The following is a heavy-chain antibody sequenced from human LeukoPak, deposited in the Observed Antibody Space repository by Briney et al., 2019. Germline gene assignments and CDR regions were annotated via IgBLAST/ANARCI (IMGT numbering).Heavy chain of an antibody. J-gene: IGHJ4*02. Sequence: ASVKVSCKASGYTFTGYYMHWVRQAPGQGLEWMGWINPNSGGTNYAQKFQGRVTMTRDTSISTAYMELSRLRSDDTAVYYCARWYKRTTVVTLELDYWGQGTLVTVSS. CDR2: INPNSGGT. V-gene: IGHV1-2*02. D-gene: IGHD4-23*01. CDR3: ARWYKRTTVVTLELDY. CDR1: GYTFTGYY.